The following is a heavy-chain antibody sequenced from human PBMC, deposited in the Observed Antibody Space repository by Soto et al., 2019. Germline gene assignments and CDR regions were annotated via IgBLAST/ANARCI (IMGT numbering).Heavy chain of an antibody. Sequence: SETLSLTCAVYGGSFSGYYWSWIRQPPGKGLEWIGEINHSGSTNYIPSLKSRVTISVDTSKNQFSLKLSSVTAADTAVYYCARDGLMVYAISAFDIWGQGTMVTVSS. CDR1: GGSFSGYY. V-gene: IGHV4-34*01. CDR2: INHSGST. J-gene: IGHJ3*02. CDR3: ARDGLMVYAISAFDI. D-gene: IGHD2-8*01.